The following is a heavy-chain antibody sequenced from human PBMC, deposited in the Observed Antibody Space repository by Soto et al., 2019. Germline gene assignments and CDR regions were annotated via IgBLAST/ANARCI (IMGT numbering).Heavy chain of an antibody. D-gene: IGHD5-18*01. CDR1: GGTFSSYA. J-gene: IGHJ6*02. Sequence: QVQLVQSGAEVKKPGSSVKVSCKASGGTFSSYAISWVRQAPGQGLEWMGGIIPIFGPANYAQKFQGRVTITADESTSTAYMEMSSLRSEDTAVYYCARAMDIANYYYYYGMDVWGQGTTVTVSS. CDR2: IIPIFGPA. V-gene: IGHV1-69*12. CDR3: ARAMDIANYYYYYGMDV.